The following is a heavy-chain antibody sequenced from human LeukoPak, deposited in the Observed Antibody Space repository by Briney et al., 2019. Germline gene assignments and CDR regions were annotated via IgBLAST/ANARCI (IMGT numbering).Heavy chain of an antibody. V-gene: IGHV1-46*01. CDR2: INPSGGST. CDR1: GGTFSSCA. Sequence: GASVKVSCKASGGTFSSCAISWVRQAPGQGLEWMGIINPSGGSTSYAQKFQGRVTMTRDTSTSTVYMELSSLRSEDTAVYYCAGEARRPQVEYQLLYGWFDPWGQGTLVTVSS. D-gene: IGHD2-2*02. CDR3: AGEARRPQVEYQLLYGWFDP. J-gene: IGHJ5*02.